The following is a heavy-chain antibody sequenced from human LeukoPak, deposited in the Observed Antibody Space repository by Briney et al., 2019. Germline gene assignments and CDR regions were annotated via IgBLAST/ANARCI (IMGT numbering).Heavy chain of an antibody. CDR2: IYYSGST. D-gene: IGHD4-23*01. J-gene: IGHJ6*02. Sequence: SETLSLTCTVSGGSISSYYWSWIRQPPGKGLEWIGYIYYSGSTNYNPSLKSRVTISVDTSKNQFSLKLSSVTAAATAVYYCGRGGTTVVGRSMDVWGQGTRVTVSS. CDR3: GRGGTTVVGRSMDV. V-gene: IGHV4-59*01. CDR1: GGSISSYY.